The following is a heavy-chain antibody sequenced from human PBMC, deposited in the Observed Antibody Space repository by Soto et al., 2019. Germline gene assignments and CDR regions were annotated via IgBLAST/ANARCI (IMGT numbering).Heavy chain of an antibody. D-gene: IGHD2-15*01. V-gene: IGHV3-7*05. CDR3: ARGHFGRDY. Sequence: EVQLVESGGGLVQPGGSLRLSCVVSGFTFRSHWMSWVRQAPGKGLVWVADINQEGSEEYYVDSVKGRFTVSRDNDKNSLYLQMIILRAEDTAVYYCARGHFGRDYWGQGTLVIVSP. CDR1: GFTFRSHW. CDR2: INQEGSEE. J-gene: IGHJ4*02.